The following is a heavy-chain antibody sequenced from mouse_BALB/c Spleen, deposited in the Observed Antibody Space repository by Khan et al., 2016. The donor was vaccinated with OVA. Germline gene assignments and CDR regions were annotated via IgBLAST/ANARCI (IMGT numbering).Heavy chain of an antibody. Sequence: QVQLQQSGPGLVAPSQSLSITCPVSGFALTSYGVHWVRQPPGTGLVWLGVILAGGSTNSNSALLSRLTLSTYNSKSPVLFQMNSLQTDDTAMYYCARVHEGYYYNVDYWGQGTSVTVSS. V-gene: IGHV2-9*02. CDR1: GFALTSYG. D-gene: IGHD2-3*01. J-gene: IGHJ4*01. CDR2: ILAGGST. CDR3: ARVHEGYYYNVDY.